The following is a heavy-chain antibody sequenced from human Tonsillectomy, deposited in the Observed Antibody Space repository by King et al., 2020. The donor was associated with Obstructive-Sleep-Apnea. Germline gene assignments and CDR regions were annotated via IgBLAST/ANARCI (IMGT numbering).Heavy chain of an antibody. CDR3: ARAMAVTGTGSFDI. J-gene: IGHJ3*02. D-gene: IGHD6-19*01. CDR1: GFTFSSYA. V-gene: IGHV3-23*04. CDR2: ISGSGGDA. Sequence: VQLVESGGGLVQPGGSLRLSCGASGFTFSSYAMSWVRQPPGKRPEWLLAISGSGGDAYYSDSAKGRFTISRDNSKDTLYLQINSLRAEDTAVYYCARAMAVTGTGSFDIWGQGTLVTVSP.